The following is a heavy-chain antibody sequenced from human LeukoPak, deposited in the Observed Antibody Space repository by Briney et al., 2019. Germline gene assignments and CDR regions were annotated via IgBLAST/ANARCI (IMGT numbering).Heavy chain of an antibody. J-gene: IGHJ6*02. CDR1: GLSFTTYW. CDR2: IKYDGSEK. V-gene: IGHV3-7*05. Sequence: GGSLRLSCAASGLSFTTYWMSWVPQTPGKGLEWVANIKYDGSEKYYVDSVKGRLTISRDNARNSVYLQMNSLTVEDTAVYYCARRNDYYGMDVWGQGTTVTVSS. D-gene: IGHD1-14*01. CDR3: ARRNDYYGMDV.